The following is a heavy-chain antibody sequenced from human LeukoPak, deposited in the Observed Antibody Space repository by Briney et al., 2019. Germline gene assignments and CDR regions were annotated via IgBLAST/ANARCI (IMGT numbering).Heavy chain of an antibody. D-gene: IGHD3-9*01. CDR1: GYSISSGYY. CDR2: IYHSGST. V-gene: IGHV4-38-2*02. J-gene: IGHJ4*02. Sequence: SETLSLTCTVSGYSISSGYYWGWIRQPPGKGLEWIGSIYHSGSTYYNPSLKSRVTISVDTSKNQFSLKLSSVTAADTAVYYCARDAPYDILTGYYPYYFDYWGQGTLVTVSS. CDR3: ARDAPYDILTGYYPYYFDY.